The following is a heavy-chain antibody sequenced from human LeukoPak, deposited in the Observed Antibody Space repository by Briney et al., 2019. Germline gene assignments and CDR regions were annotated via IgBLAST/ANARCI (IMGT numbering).Heavy chain of an antibody. D-gene: IGHD4-17*01. CDR1: GYTFTSYG. CDR2: ISAYDGNT. CDR3: ARDLAVYGDYRRGWFDP. V-gene: IGHV1-18*01. J-gene: IGHJ5*02. Sequence: ASVKVSCKASGYTFTSYGINWVRQATGQGLEWMGWISAYDGNTNYAQKLQGRVTMTTDTSTSTAYMELRSLRSDDTAVYYCARDLAVYGDYRRGWFDPWGQGTLVTVSS.